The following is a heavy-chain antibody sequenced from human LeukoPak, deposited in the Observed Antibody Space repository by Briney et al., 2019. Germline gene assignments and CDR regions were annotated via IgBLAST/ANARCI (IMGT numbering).Heavy chain of an antibody. CDR1: GFTFSSYG. CDR3: ARDRRTTVTEFDY. Sequence: PGGSLRLSCAASGFTFSSYGMHWVRQAPGKGLEWVAVISYDGSNKYYADSVKGRFTISRDNSKNTLYLQMNSLRAEDTAVYYCARDRRTTVTEFDYWGQGTLVTVSS. D-gene: IGHD4-17*01. J-gene: IGHJ4*02. V-gene: IGHV3-30*03. CDR2: ISYDGSNK.